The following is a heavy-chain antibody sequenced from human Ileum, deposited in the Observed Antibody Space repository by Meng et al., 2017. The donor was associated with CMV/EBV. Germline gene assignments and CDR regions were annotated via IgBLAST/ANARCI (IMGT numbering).Heavy chain of an antibody. Sequence: TNRVGVGWVSQAPGKAPEWLALIYWDDDKRYSPSLKNRLTITKDTSRNQVVLTMANMDPMDTATYFCAHRLVQTSVTTWDGGAFDFWGQGTMVTVSS. CDR3: AHRLVQTSVTTWDGGAFDF. J-gene: IGHJ3*01. D-gene: IGHD4-17*01. CDR2: IYWDDDK. CDR1: TNRVG. V-gene: IGHV2-5*02.